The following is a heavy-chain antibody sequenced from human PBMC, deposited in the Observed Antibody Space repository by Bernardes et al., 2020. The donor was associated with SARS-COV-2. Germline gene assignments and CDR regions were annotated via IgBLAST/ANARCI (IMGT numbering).Heavy chain of an antibody. J-gene: IGHJ4*02. CDR3: TRGGSIYSSSWFQGDY. CDR2: ISWNSGSI. D-gene: IGHD6-13*01. CDR1: GFTFDDYG. V-gene: IGHV3-9*01. Sequence: SLRLSCAASGFTFDDYGMHWVRQTPGKGLEWVSGISWNSGSIAYAESVKGRFTISRDNARKSLYLQMNSLRTEDTAFYYCTRGGSIYSSSWFQGDYWGQGTLVTVSS.